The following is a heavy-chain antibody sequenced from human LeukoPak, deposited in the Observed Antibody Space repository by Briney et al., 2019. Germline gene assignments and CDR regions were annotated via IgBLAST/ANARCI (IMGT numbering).Heavy chain of an antibody. CDR3: ARLRTETTNYDAFDI. V-gene: IGHV1-18*01. Sequence: ASVKVSCTASGYTFTSYGISWVRQAPGQGLEWMGWISAYNGNTNYAQKLQGRVTMTTDTSTSTAYMELRSLRSDDTAVYYCARLRTETTNYDAFDIWGQGTMVTVSS. D-gene: IGHD4-17*01. J-gene: IGHJ3*02. CDR1: GYTFTSYG. CDR2: ISAYNGNT.